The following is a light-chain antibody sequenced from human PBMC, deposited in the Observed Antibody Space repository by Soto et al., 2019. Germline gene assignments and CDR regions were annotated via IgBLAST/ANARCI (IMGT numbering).Light chain of an antibody. V-gene: IGKV3-20*01. CDR2: GAS. J-gene: IGKJ1*01. CDR1: QSVSSSY. CDR3: QQYGSSPPT. Sequence: SVLTQSPGTLSLSPGERATLSSRASQSVSSSYLAWYQQKPGQAPRLLIYGASSRATGIPDRFSGSGSGTDFTLTISRLEPEDFAVYYCQQYGSSPPTFGQGTKVDIK.